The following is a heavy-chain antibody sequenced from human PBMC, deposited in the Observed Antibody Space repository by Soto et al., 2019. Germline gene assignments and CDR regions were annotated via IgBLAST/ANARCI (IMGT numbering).Heavy chain of an antibody. CDR1: GYTFTSYA. Sequence: GASVKVSCKASGYTFTSYAMHWVRQAPGQRLEWMGWINAGNGNTKYSQKFQGRVTITRDTSASTAYMELSSLRSEDTAVYYCARTPPYCSSTSRSNYYYGMDVWGQGTTVTVSS. CDR2: INAGNGNT. D-gene: IGHD2-2*01. V-gene: IGHV1-3*01. J-gene: IGHJ6*02. CDR3: ARTPPYCSSTSRSNYYYGMDV.